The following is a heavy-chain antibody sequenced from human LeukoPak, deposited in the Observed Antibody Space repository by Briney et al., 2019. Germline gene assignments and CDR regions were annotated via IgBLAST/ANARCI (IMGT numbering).Heavy chain of an antibody. V-gene: IGHV3-74*01. CDR2: ISSDGTST. J-gene: IGHJ4*02. D-gene: IGHD6-13*01. Sequence: GGSLRLSCSASGFTFSSSSMHWVRRAPGKGLVWVSRISSDGTSTNYADSVKGRFIISRDNAKNTLYLQMNSLRAEDTAVYFCARVRSSSWFDYWGQGTLVAVSS. CDR3: ARVRSSSWFDY. CDR1: GFTFSSSS.